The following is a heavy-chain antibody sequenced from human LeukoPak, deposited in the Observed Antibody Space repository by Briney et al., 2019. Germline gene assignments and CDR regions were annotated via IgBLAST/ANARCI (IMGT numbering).Heavy chain of an antibody. Sequence: GGSLRLSCAASGFTFSSYAMSWVRQAPGKGLEWVSAISGSGGSTYYADSVKGRFTISRDNSKNTLYLQMNSLRAEDTAVYYCAKDRGGAGYFAPFDYWGQGTLVTVSS. CDR1: GFTFSSYA. CDR2: ISGSGGST. J-gene: IGHJ4*02. V-gene: IGHV3-23*01. CDR3: AKDRGGAGYFAPFDY. D-gene: IGHD2/OR15-2a*01.